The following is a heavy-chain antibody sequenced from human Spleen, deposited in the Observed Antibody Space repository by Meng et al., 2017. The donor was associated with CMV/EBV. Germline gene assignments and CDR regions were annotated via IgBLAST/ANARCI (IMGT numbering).Heavy chain of an antibody. CDR3: ARKLEYLLYFDY. J-gene: IGHJ4*02. CDR1: GGSFSGYY. V-gene: IGHV4-34*01. D-gene: IGHD3-3*01. Sequence: SETLSLTCAVHGGSFSGYYWSWIRQPPGKGLEWIGEINHSGSTNYNPSLKSRVTISVDTSKNQFSLKLSSVTAADTAVYYCARKLEYLLYFDYWGQGALVTVSS. CDR2: INHSGST.